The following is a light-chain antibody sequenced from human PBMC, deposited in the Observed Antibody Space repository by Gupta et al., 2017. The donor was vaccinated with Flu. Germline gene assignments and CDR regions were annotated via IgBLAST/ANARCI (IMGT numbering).Light chain of an antibody. Sequence: VTPGQPASISCKASQSRLESDGKSYLYWYLQRPGQPPQLLIYEGSRRVSGVPDRFTGSGSGTDFSLKISRVEAEDVGVYYCMQSVEPPLTFGGGTKVEIK. CDR2: EGS. CDR1: QSRLESDGKSY. CDR3: MQSVEPPLT. J-gene: IGKJ4*01. V-gene: IGKV2D-29*01.